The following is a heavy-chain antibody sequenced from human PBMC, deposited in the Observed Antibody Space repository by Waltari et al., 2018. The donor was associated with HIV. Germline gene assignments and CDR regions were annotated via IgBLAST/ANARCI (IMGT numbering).Heavy chain of an antibody. CDR3: ARDGKQYSSGWYYFDY. V-gene: IGHV3-48*02. CDR1: GFTFSRYS. J-gene: IGHJ4*02. D-gene: IGHD6-19*01. CDR2: ISSSSSTI. Sequence: EVQLVESGGGLVQPGGSLRLSCAASGFTFSRYSMNWVRQAPGKGLEWVSYISSSSSTIYYADSVKGRFTISRDNAKNSLYLQMNSLRDEDTAVYYCARDGKQYSSGWYYFDYWGQGTLVTVSS.